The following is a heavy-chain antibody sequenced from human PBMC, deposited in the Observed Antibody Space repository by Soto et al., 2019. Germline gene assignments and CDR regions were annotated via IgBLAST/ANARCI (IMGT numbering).Heavy chain of an antibody. Sequence: ASVKVSCKASGYTFTGYYMHWVRQAPGQGLEWMGWINPNSGGTNYAQKFQGWVTMTRDTSISTAYMELSRLRSADTAVYYCARVGAWGQEYYFDYWGQGTLVTVSS. D-gene: IGHD7-27*01. CDR3: ARVGAWGQEYYFDY. J-gene: IGHJ4*02. V-gene: IGHV1-2*04. CDR2: INPNSGGT. CDR1: GYTFTGYY.